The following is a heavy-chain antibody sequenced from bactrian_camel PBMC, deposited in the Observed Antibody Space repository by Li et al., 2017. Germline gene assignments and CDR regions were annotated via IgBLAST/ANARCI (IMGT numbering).Heavy chain of an antibody. CDR2: IYSDGSVT. V-gene: IGHV3S6*01. Sequence: HVQLVESGGGSAETGGSLRVSCRASGFSFSNYVMTWVRQAPGKGLEWVSSIYSDGSVTYYPDSVKGRFTISKDTAKNTLYLQMNNLKPEDTAMYYCAADFVNKQLARSYNYWGQGTQVTVS. J-gene: IGHJ4*01. D-gene: IGHD7*01. CDR3: AADFVNKQLARSYNY. CDR1: GFSFSNYV.